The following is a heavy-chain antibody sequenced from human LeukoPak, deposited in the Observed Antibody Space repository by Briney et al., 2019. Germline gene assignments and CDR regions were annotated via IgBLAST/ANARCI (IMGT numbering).Heavy chain of an antibody. CDR3: AREPMATIGGFDDH. D-gene: IGHD5-24*01. J-gene: IGHJ4*02. Sequence: PGGSLRLSCAASGFTVSSNYMSWVRQAPGKGLEWVSVIYSGGSTYYADSVKGRFTISRDNSKNTLYLQMNSLGAEDTAVYYCAREPMATIGGFDDHWGQGTLVTVSS. CDR1: GFTVSSNY. CDR2: IYSGGST. V-gene: IGHV3-66*01.